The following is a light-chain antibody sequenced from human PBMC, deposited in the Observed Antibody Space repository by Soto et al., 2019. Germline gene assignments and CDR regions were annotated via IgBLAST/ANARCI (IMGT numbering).Light chain of an antibody. V-gene: IGKV1-5*03. CDR3: QQYNSYPRT. CDR1: ESISGW. CDR2: KAS. Sequence: DIQMSQSPSTLSASVGDRVIITCRASESISGWLAWYQQKPGKAPKLAIFKASTLESGVPSRFSGSGSGTESTLSISSLQPDDFAIYYCQQYNSYPRTFGQGTKVEIK. J-gene: IGKJ1*01.